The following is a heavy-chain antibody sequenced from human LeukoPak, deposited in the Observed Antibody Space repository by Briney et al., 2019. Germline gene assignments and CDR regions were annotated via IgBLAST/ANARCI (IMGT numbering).Heavy chain of an antibody. D-gene: IGHD6-13*01. CDR2: INHSGST. J-gene: IGHJ4*02. CDR3: ARGIAAAGGVDD. CDR1: GGSFSGYY. Sequence: SETLSLTCAVYGGSFSGYYWSWIRQPPGKGLEWIGEINHSGSTNYNPSLKSRVTISVDTSKNQFSLKLSSVTAADTAVYYCARGIAAAGGVDDWGQGTLVTVSS. V-gene: IGHV4-34*01.